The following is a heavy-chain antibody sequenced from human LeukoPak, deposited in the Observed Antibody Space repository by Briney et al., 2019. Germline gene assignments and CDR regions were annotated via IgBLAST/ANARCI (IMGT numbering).Heavy chain of an antibody. J-gene: IGHJ4*02. V-gene: IGHV3-53*01. CDR2: IYVDGRT. Sequence: GGSLRLSCAASGFTVSTTYMSWVRQAPGKGLKWVSLIYVDGRTYYADSVKGRFTISRDNSKNTLYLQVNSLRAEDTAVYYCARRGDGGRSFDYWGQGTLVTVSS. CDR3: ARRGDGGRSFDY. CDR1: GFTVSTTY. D-gene: IGHD4-23*01.